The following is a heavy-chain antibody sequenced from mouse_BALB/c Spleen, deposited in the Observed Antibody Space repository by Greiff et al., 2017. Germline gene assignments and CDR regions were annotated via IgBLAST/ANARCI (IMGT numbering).Heavy chain of an antibody. Sequence: EVKLEESGGDLVKPGGSLKLSCAASGFTFSSYGMSWVRQTPDKRLEWVATISSGGSYTYYPDSVKGRFTISRDNAKNTLYLQMSSLKSEDTAMYYCARQGGNYPFDYWGQGTTLTVSS. D-gene: IGHD2-1*01. CDR3: ARQGGNYPFDY. CDR2: ISSGGSYT. V-gene: IGHV5-6*02. J-gene: IGHJ2*01. CDR1: GFTFSSYG.